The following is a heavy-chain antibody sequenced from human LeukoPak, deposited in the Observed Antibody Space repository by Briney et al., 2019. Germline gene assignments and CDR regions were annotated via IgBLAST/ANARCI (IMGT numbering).Heavy chain of an antibody. D-gene: IGHD3-10*01. Sequence: PGGSLRLSCAASGFTFSSYGMHWVRQAPGKGLEWVAVISYDGSNKYYADSVKGRFTISRDNSKNTLYLQMDSLRAEDTAVYYCAKDGNPGFGELNYGMDVWGQGTTVTVSS. V-gene: IGHV3-30*18. J-gene: IGHJ6*02. CDR1: GFTFSSYG. CDR3: AKDGNPGFGELNYGMDV. CDR2: ISYDGSNK.